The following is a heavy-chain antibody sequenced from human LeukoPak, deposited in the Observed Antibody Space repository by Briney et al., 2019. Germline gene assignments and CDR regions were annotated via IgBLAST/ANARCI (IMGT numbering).Heavy chain of an antibody. CDR3: ARDRMSSGWWIRFDF. Sequence: PGGSLRLSCVASGFIFSDHAFHWVRQAPGKGLEWVAVISYDGSNKYYGDSVKGRFTISRDNSKNTLYLQMNSLRAEDTAVYYCARDRMSSGWWIRFDFWGQGTLVTVSS. CDR2: ISYDGSNK. D-gene: IGHD6-19*01. CDR1: GFIFSDHA. V-gene: IGHV3-30*04. J-gene: IGHJ4*02.